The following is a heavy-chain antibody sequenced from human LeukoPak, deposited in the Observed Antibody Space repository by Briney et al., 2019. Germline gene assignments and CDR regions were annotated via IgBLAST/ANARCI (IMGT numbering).Heavy chain of an antibody. Sequence: GGSLRLSCAASGFTFSGYGMHWVRQAPGKGLEWVAFVRYDSSNKYYADSVKGRFTVSRDNSKNMLYLQMNSLRAEDTAVYYCARGGRSSSGSGDYWGQGTLVTVSS. J-gene: IGHJ4*02. CDR2: VRYDSSNK. V-gene: IGHV3-30*02. CDR1: GFTFSGYG. CDR3: ARGGRSSSGSGDY. D-gene: IGHD6-6*01.